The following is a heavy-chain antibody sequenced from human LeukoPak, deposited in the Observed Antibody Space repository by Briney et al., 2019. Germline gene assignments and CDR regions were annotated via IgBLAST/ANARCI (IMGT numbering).Heavy chain of an antibody. CDR2: ISGRGGRT. D-gene: IGHD5-18*01. V-gene: IGHV3-23*01. CDR1: GFTFSSNY. CDR3: AQGTRYSYGSQSQPYYCDY. Sequence: PGGSLTLSCAPSGFTFSSNYMIWLRQAPGKGREGVSVISGRGGRTYYADSVKGRFTIPRDHSKNTLYLQVNSLRADDAPVFYCAQGTRYSYGSQSQPYYCDYWGQGNLVTVSS. J-gene: IGHJ4*02.